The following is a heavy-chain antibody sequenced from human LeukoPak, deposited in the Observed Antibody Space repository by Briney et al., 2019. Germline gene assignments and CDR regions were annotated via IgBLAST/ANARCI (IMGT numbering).Heavy chain of an antibody. CDR1: GFTFSSYW. V-gene: IGHV3-7*01. J-gene: IGHJ4*02. CDR2: IKKDGSER. Sequence: PGESLRLSCAASGFTFSSYWMNWVRQAPGKGLEWVATIKKDGSERYYVDSVKGRFTISRDNTKKSLYLQMNTLRAEDTAVYYCAKPRSYGTPIFYFDYWGQGTLVTVSS. CDR3: AKPRSYGTPIFYFDY. D-gene: IGHD3-10*01.